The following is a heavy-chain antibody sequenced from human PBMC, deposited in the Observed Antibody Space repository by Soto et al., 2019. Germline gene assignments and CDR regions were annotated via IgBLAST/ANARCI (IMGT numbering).Heavy chain of an antibody. V-gene: IGHV1-18*01. CDR3: ARGRIVASIHDAFEI. CDR1: GYPFTSYG. Sequence: ASVKASCKASGYPFTSYGISWVRQAPGQGLEWVAWISAYNGNRDTAQKFQGRVTMTLDTSTDTAHMELGDLTSADTGVYYCARGRIVASIHDAFEIWGQGTKVTVSS. D-gene: IGHD5-12*01. CDR2: ISAYNGNR. J-gene: IGHJ3*02.